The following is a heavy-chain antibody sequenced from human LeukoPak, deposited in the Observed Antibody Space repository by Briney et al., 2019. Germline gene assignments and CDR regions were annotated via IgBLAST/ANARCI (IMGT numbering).Heavy chain of an antibody. CDR2: IFYSGST. Sequence: SETLSLTCTVSGGSISSYYWSWIRQPPGKGLEWIGYIFYSGSTNYNPSLKSRVTISVDTSKNQFSLKLSSVTAADTAVYYCARSRQGSGSFSFWGQGTLVAVSS. CDR3: ARSRQGSGSFSF. V-gene: IGHV4-59*01. CDR1: GGSISSYY. D-gene: IGHD3-16*02. J-gene: IGHJ4*02.